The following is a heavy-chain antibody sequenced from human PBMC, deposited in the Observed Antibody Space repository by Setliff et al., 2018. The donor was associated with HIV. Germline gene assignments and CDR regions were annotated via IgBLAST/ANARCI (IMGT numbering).Heavy chain of an antibody. D-gene: IGHD6-19*01. CDR3: ARATGYSSGWRINYFDH. CDR2: IYHSGST. J-gene: IGHJ4*02. V-gene: IGHV4-38-2*02. CDR1: GFTFGDYA. Sequence: GSLRLSCTASGFTFGDYAMSWVRQAPGKGLEWIGSIYHSGSTYYNPSLKSRGTISVDTSKNQFSLKLSSVTDADTAMYYCARATGYSSGWRINYFDHWGQGTPVTVSS.